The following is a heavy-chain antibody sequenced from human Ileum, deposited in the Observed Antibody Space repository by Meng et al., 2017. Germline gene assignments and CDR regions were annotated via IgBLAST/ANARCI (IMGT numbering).Heavy chain of an antibody. CDR3: AQPRITMTLGGFRTGWFDP. Sequence: QLQLQESGPGLVKPSETLSLICTVPGCSISSSSYYWGWIRQPPGKGLEWSGSIYYSGRTYYNPSLKSRVTISVDTSKNQFSLKLSSVTAADTAVYYCAQPRITMTLGGFRTGWFDPWGQGTLVTVSS. V-gene: IGHV4-39*01. CDR2: IYYSGRT. J-gene: IGHJ5*02. D-gene: IGHD3-22*01. CDR1: GCSISSSSYY.